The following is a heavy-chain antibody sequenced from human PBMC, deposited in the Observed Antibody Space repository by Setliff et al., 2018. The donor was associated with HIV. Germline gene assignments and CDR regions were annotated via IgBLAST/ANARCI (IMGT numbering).Heavy chain of an antibody. J-gene: IGHJ3*02. CDR3: ATGDGYNSVFDI. D-gene: IGHD5-12*01. CDR2: TNSGGNNL. V-gene: IGHV3-74*01. CDR1: GFAFSNYW. Sequence: GVSLRLSCVASGFAFSNYWIHWVRQVPGKGLVWVSRTNSGGNNLNYADFVEGRFTISRDNAKNTVFLQMRGLSAEDTGVYYCATGDGYNSVFDIWGQGTKVTVSS.